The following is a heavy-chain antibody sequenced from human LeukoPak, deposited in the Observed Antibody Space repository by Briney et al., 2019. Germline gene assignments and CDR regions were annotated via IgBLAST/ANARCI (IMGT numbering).Heavy chain of an antibody. J-gene: IGHJ4*02. CDR1: GFIFSDYY. V-gene: IGHV3-11*06. CDR3: ARVKGDYCVDY. CDR2: ISSRTTSHT. D-gene: IGHD4-17*01. Sequence: GGSLRLSCAASGFIFSDYYMSWIRQAPGKGLEWVSYISSRTTSHTKYADSVKGRFTISRDNAKNSLYLQMNSLRAEDTAVYYCARVKGDYCVDYWGQGTVVTVSS.